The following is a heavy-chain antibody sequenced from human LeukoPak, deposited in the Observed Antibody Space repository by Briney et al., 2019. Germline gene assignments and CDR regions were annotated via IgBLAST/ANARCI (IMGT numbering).Heavy chain of an antibody. CDR1: GYTLTELS. CDR3: ATTPTFRYYYYGMDV. CDR2: FDPEDGET. V-gene: IGHV1-24*01. Sequence: ASVKISCKVSGYTLTELSMHWVRQAPGKGLEWMGGFDPEDGETIYAQKFQGRVTMTEDTSTDTAYMELSSLRSEDTAVYYCATTPTFRYYYYGMDVWGQGTTVTVSS. J-gene: IGHJ6*02.